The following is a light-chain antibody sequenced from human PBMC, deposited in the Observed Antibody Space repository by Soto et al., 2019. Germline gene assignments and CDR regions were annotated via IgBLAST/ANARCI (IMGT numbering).Light chain of an antibody. CDR3: QQYGSSRFT. J-gene: IGKJ4*01. Sequence: EIVLTQSPGTLSLSPGERATLSCRASQSVSSSYLAWCQQKPGQAPRLLIYGASSRATGIPDRFSGSGSGTDFTLTISRLEPEDFAVYYCQQYGSSRFTFGGGTKV. V-gene: IGKV3-20*01. CDR1: QSVSSSY. CDR2: GAS.